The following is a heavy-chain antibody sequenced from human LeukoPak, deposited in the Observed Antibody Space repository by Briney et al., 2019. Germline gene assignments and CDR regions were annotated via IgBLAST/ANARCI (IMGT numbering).Heavy chain of an antibody. Sequence: GGSLRLSCAASGNYWMHWVRQVPGKGLVWVSHINSDGSWTSYADSVKGRFTISQDNAKNTVYLQMNSLRAEDTAVYYCVSFYETYWGRGTLVTVSS. CDR2: INSDGSWT. D-gene: IGHD2/OR15-2a*01. V-gene: IGHV3-74*01. CDR3: VSFYETY. CDR1: GNYW. J-gene: IGHJ4*02.